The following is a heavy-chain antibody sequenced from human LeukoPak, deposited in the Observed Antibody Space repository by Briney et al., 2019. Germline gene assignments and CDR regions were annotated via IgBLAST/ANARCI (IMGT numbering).Heavy chain of an antibody. Sequence: TSETLSLTCAVYGGSFSGYYWSWIRQPPGKGLEWIGEINHSGSTNYNPSLKSRVTILVDTSKNQFSLKLSSVTAADTAVYYCARRSEVAAAGTGDLDYWGQGTLVTVSS. V-gene: IGHV4-34*01. CDR2: INHSGST. CDR3: ARRSEVAAAGTGDLDY. D-gene: IGHD6-13*01. CDR1: GGSFSGYY. J-gene: IGHJ4*02.